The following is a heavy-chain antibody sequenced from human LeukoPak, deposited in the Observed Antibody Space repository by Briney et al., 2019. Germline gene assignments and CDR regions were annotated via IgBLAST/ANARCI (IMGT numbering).Heavy chain of an antibody. CDR1: GGSISSSSYY. V-gene: IGHV4-39*01. CDR3: ARVQWLFRRKPFDY. J-gene: IGHJ4*02. D-gene: IGHD6-19*01. CDR2: IYYSGST. Sequence: PSETLSLTCTVSGGSISSSSYYWGWIRQPPGKGLEWIGSIYYSGSTYYNPSLKSRVTISVDTSKNQFSLKLSSVTAADTAVYYCARVQWLFRRKPFDYWGQGTLVTVSS.